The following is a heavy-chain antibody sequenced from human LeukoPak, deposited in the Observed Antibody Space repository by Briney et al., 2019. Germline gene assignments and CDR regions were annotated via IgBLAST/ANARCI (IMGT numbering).Heavy chain of an antibody. V-gene: IGHV4-39*01. J-gene: IGHJ4*02. CDR2: IYYSGST. Sequence: SETLSLTCTVSGGSISSSSYYWGWIRQPPGKGLEWIGSIYYSGSTYYKPSLKSRVTISVDTSKNQFSLKLSSVTAADTAVYYCARRIVVTRGFDYWGQGTLVTVSS. CDR1: GGSISSSSYY. D-gene: IGHD4-23*01. CDR3: ARRIVVTRGFDY.